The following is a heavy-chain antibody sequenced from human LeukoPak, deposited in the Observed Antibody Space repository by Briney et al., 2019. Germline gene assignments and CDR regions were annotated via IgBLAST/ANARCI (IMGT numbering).Heavy chain of an antibody. CDR1: GFTFSSYG. V-gene: IGHV3-33*01. CDR2: IWYDGSNK. Sequence: GGSLRLSCAASGFTFSSYGMHWVRQAPGKGLEWVAVIWYDGSNKYYADSVKGRFTISRDNSKNTLYLQMNSLRAEDTAVYYCAREEVVTAVVDYWGQGTLVTVSS. D-gene: IGHD2-21*02. CDR3: AREEVVTAVVDY. J-gene: IGHJ4*02.